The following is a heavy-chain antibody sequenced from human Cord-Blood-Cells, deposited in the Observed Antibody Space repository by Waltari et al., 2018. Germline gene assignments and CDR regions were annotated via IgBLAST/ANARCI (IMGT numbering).Heavy chain of an antibody. CDR2: IYYRGNT. CDR1: GGSISSSSYY. J-gene: IGHJ4*02. V-gene: IGHV4-39*01. CDR3: AGTGGSSTSCFDY. D-gene: IGHD2-2*01. Sequence: QLQLQESGPGLVKPSETLSLTCTVSGGSISSSSYYWGWIRQPPGQGLEWIGSIYYRGNTYYNPYLKGRITISVDTSKNQFSLKLRSVTAADTAVYYCAGTGGSSTSCFDYWGQGTLVTVSS.